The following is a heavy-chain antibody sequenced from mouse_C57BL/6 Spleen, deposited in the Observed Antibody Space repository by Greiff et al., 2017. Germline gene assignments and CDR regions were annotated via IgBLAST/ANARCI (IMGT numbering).Heavy chain of an antibody. CDR1: GYTFTSYW. J-gene: IGHJ4*01. D-gene: IGHD1-1*01. CDR3: ALLRYPDYYAMDY. Sequence: QLQQPGAELVKPGASVKLSCKASGYTFTSYWMHWVKQRPGQGLEWIGMIHPNSGSTNYNEKFKSKATLTVDKSSSTAYMQLSSLTSEDSAVYYCALLRYPDYYAMDYWGQGTSVTVSS. V-gene: IGHV1-64*01. CDR2: IHPNSGST.